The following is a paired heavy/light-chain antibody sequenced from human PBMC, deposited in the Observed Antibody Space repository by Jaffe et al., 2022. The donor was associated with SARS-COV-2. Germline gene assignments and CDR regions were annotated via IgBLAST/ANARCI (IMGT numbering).Heavy chain of an antibody. J-gene: IGHJ5*02. CDR2: ISGDTGET. Sequence: QAQLVQSGAEVKKPGASVKVSCKAAGYRFNNNAIQWVRQAPGQGLEWMGWISGDTGETRYSQKFQGRVTITRDTSASTAYMELSSLTSEDTAVYYCARDYIWFGESGRWFDPWGQGTLVTVSS. D-gene: IGHD3-10*01. CDR3: ARDYIWFGESGRWFDP. CDR1: GYRFNNNA. V-gene: IGHV1-3*01.
Light chain of an antibody. CDR1: SSNIGAGYD. V-gene: IGLV1-40*01. CDR3: QSYDSSLSGWV. CDR2: GDN. J-gene: IGLJ3*02. Sequence: QSVLTQPPSVSGAPGQRVTISCTGSSSNIGAGYDVHWYQQFPGTAPKFLIYGDNYRPSGVPDRFSGSKSGTSASLAITGLQAGDEADYYCQSYDSSLSGWVFGGGTKLTVL.